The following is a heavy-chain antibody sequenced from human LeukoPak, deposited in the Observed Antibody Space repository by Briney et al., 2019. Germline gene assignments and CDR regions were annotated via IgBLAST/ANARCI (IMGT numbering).Heavy chain of an antibody. D-gene: IGHD1-14*01. J-gene: IGHJ6*02. CDR2: IIPIFGTA. CDR3: ARVVTRPRGPDVYYYYGMDV. V-gene: IGHV1-69*13. CDR1: GGTFSSYA. Sequence: SVNVSCKASGGTFSSYAISWVRQAPGQGLEWMGGIIPIFGTANYAQKFQGRVTITADESTSTAYMELSSLRSEDTAVYYCARVVTRPRGPDVYYYYGMDVWGQGTTVTVSS.